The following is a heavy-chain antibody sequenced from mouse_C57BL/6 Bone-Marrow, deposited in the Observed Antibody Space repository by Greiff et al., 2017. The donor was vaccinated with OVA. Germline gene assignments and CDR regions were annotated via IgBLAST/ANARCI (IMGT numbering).Heavy chain of an antibody. J-gene: IGHJ2*01. Sequence: VQLQQSGAELVRPGASVKLSCTASGFNIKDDYMHWVKERPEQGLEWIGWIDPENGDTEYASKFQGKATITADTSSKTVYLHLSSPTSEDTAVYYCTTYRYWGQGTTLTVSS. V-gene: IGHV14-4*01. CDR1: GFNIKDDY. CDR2: IDPENGDT. CDR3: TTYRY.